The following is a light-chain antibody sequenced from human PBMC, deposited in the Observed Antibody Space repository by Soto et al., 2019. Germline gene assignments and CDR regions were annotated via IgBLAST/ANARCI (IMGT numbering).Light chain of an antibody. CDR1: QTIRTS. CDR3: QQSYSTLKT. CDR2: AAS. J-gene: IGKJ1*01. Sequence: DIQMTQSPSSLSASVGDRLTITCRASQTIRTSLNWYQQKPGKAPKLLIYAASSLQSGVPSRFSGSGSGTDFTLTISSLQPEDFATYYCQQSYSTLKTFGQGTKVEIK. V-gene: IGKV1-39*01.